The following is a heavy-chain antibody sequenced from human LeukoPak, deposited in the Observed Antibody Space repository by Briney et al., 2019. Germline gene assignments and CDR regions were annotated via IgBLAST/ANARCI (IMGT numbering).Heavy chain of an antibody. V-gene: IGHV3-7*04. J-gene: IGHJ4*02. CDR2: KKQDGSEK. CDR3: ARDGTYTDYDPDFDI. CDR1: GFTFSRFW. Sequence: GGPLRLSCAASGFTFSRFWMSWFRQPQGKGLEWVAKKKQDGSEKYYVDSVKGRFTISRDNAKNSLYLQMNSLRAEDTAVFYCARDGTYTDYDPDFDIWGQGTLVTVSS. D-gene: IGHD5-12*01.